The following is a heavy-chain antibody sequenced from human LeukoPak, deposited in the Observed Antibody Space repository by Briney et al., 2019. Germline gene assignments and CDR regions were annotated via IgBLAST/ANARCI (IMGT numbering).Heavy chain of an antibody. CDR3: AKNGQQLAPYYYYGMDV. CDR1: GFTFDDYA. V-gene: IGHV3-9*01. J-gene: IGHJ6*02. Sequence: PGRSLRLSCAASGFTFDDYAMHWVRQAPGKGLEWVSGISWNSGSIGYADSVKGRFTISRDNAKNSLYLQMNSLRAEDTALYYCAKNGQQLAPYYYYGMDVWGQGTTVTVSS. CDR2: ISWNSGSI. D-gene: IGHD6-13*01.